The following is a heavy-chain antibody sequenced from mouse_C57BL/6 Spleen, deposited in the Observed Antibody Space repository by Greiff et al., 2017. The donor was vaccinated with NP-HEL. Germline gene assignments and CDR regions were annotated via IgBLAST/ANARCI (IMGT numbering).Heavy chain of an antibody. D-gene: IGHD1-1*01. Sequence: VQLKESGPELVKPGASVKTSCKASGYTFTDYNMHWVKQSHGKSLEWIGYINPNNGGTSYNQKFKGKATLTVNKSSSTAYMELRSLTSEDSAVYYCAREEVYYGSSYWYFDVWGTGTTVTVSS. CDR1: GYTFTDYN. CDR2: INPNNGGT. J-gene: IGHJ1*03. CDR3: AREEVYYGSSYWYFDV. V-gene: IGHV1-22*01.